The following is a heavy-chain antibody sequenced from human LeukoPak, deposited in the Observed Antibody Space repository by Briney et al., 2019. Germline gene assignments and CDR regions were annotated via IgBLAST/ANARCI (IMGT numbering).Heavy chain of an antibody. D-gene: IGHD2-2*01. CDR1: GGSISSHY. CDR3: ARAPLWDIVVVPALYYFDY. V-gene: IGHV4-34*01. CDR2: INHSGST. J-gene: IGHJ4*02. Sequence: PSETLSLTCTVSGGSISSHYWSWIRQPPGKGLEWIGEINHSGSTNYNPSLKSRVTISVDTSKNQFSLKLSSVTAADTAVYYCARAPLWDIVVVPALYYFDYWGQGTLVTVSS.